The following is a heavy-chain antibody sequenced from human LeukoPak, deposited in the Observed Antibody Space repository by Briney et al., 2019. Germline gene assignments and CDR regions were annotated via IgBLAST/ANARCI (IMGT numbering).Heavy chain of an antibody. D-gene: IGHD3-22*01. Sequence: GGSLRLSCAASGFTFSSYGMHWVRQAPGKGLEWVAFIRYDGSNKYYADSVKGRFTISRDNAKNSLYLQMNSLRAEDTALYYCAKDFNYYDSSHEYYFDYWGQGTLVTVSS. CDR2: IRYDGSNK. CDR3: AKDFNYYDSSHEYYFDY. CDR1: GFTFSSYG. J-gene: IGHJ4*02. V-gene: IGHV3-30*02.